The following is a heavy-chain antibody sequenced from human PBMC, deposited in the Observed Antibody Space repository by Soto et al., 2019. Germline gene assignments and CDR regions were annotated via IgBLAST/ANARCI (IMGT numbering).Heavy chain of an antibody. J-gene: IGHJ4*02. V-gene: IGHV3-11*01. Sequence: PGGSLRLSCAASGFTFSDNYMSWIRQAPGKGLEWVSYISSSGSIIYYADSVKGRFTISRDNAKNSLYLQMNSLRAEDTAVCYCARPGPDYASSWWAFDYWGQGTLVTVSS. CDR1: GFTFSDNY. CDR2: ISSSGSII. CDR3: ARPGPDYASSWWAFDY. D-gene: IGHD4-17*01.